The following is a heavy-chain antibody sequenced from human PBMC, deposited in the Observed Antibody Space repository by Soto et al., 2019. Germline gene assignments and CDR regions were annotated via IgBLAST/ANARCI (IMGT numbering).Heavy chain of an antibody. J-gene: IGHJ4*02. Sequence: PGGSLRLSCAASGFTFRSYNMNWVRQAPWKGLEWVSFISSRSYYMYYADSVKGRFTISRDNAKNSLYLQMNSLRAEDTAVYYCARVGATHLFDYWGQGTLVTVSS. CDR2: ISSRSYYM. D-gene: IGHD1-26*01. CDR3: ARVGATHLFDY. CDR1: GFTFRSYN. V-gene: IGHV3-21*04.